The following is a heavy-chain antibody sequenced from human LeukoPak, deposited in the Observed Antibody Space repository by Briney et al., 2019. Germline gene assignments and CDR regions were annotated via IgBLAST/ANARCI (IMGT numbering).Heavy chain of an antibody. V-gene: IGHV4-30-4*01. D-gene: IGHD6-25*01. CDR2: IYYSGST. CDR3: ARDRSGIAAD. CDR1: GGSISSGDYY. J-gene: IGHJ4*02. Sequence: SQTLSLTCTVSGGSISSGDYYWSWIRQPPGKGLEWIGYIYYSGSTYYNPSLRSRVTMSVDTSKNQFSLKLSSVTAADTAVFYCARDRSGIAADWGQGILVTVSS.